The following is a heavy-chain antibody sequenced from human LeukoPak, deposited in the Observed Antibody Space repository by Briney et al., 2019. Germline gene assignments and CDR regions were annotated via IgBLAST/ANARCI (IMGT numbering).Heavy chain of an antibody. CDR2: ISAYNGNT. V-gene: IGHV1-18*01. CDR3: ATAVAGMWYYYMDV. CDR1: GYTFTSYG. D-gene: IGHD6-19*01. J-gene: IGHJ6*03. Sequence: ASVNVSCKASGYTFTSYGISWVRQAPGQGGDWMGWISAYNGNTNYARKLQGRVTMTTDTSTSTAYMELRSLRSDDTAVYYCATAVAGMWYYYMDVWGKGTTVTVSS.